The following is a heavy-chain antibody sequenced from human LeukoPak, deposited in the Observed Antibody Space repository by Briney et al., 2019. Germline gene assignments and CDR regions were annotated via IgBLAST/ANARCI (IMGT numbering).Heavy chain of an antibody. CDR3: AKSPTVDAAFDI. J-gene: IGHJ3*02. V-gene: IGHV3-23*01. Sequence: GGSLRLSCAASGFTFSSYAMNWVSQAPGKGLEWVSGFGYTGDSTFYADSVKGRFTVSRDSSKNTLFLHMNSLRAEDTALYYCAKSPTVDAAFDIWGQGTMVTVSS. D-gene: IGHD4-23*01. CDR1: GFTFSSYA. CDR2: FGYTGDST.